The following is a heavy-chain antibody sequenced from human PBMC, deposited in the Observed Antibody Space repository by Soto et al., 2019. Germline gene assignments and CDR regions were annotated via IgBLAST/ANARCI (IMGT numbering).Heavy chain of an antibody. J-gene: IGHJ4*02. V-gene: IGHV4-31*03. CDR2: IYYSGST. D-gene: IGHD5-18*01. CDR1: GGSISSVGYY. Sequence: QVQLQESGPGLVKPSQTLSLTCTVSGGSISSVGYYWRWSRQHPGKGLEWIGYIYYSGSTYYNPSLKSRVTISVDTSNNQFSLKLSSVTAADTAVYYCARDRGVVYSYGTGGFDYWGQGTLVTVSS. CDR3: ARDRGVVYSYGTGGFDY.